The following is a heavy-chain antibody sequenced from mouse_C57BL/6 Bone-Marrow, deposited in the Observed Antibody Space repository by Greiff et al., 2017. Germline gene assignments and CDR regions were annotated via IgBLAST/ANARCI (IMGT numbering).Heavy chain of an antibody. Sequence: QVQLKESGAELVRPGTSVKVSCKASGYAFTNYLIEWVKQRPGQGLEWIGVINPGSGGTNYNEKFKGKATLTADKSSSTAYMQLSSLTSEDSAVYFCARDYYYSRRIDYWGQGTTLTVSS. CDR1: GYAFTNYL. V-gene: IGHV1-54*01. CDR2: INPGSGGT. CDR3: ARDYYYSRRIDY. J-gene: IGHJ2*01. D-gene: IGHD1-1*01.